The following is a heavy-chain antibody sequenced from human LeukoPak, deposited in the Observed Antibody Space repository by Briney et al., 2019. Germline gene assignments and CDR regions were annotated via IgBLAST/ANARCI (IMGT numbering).Heavy chain of an antibody. D-gene: IGHD6-13*01. J-gene: IGHJ6*04. CDR1: GGTFSTYA. CDR2: IIPIFGTA. CDR3: ARVETTPGYSSLRYYYGMDV. V-gene: IGHV1-69*13. Sequence: GASVKVSCKASGGTFSTYAISWVRQAPGQGLEWMGGIIPIFGTANYAQKFQGRVTITADESTSTAYMELSSLRSEDTAVYYCARVETTPGYSSLRYYYGMDVWGKGTTVTVSS.